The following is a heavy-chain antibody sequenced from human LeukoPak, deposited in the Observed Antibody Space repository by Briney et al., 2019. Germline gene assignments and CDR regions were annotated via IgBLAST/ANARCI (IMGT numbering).Heavy chain of an antibody. CDR2: INHSGST. V-gene: IGHV4-34*01. D-gene: IGHD5/OR15-5a*01. CDR3: GRLNPGCVDA. CDR1: GGSFSGYY. Sequence: SETLSLTCAVYGGSFSGYYWSWIRQPPGKGLEWIGEINHSGSTNYNPSLKSRVTISVDTSKNQFSLKLSSVTAADTAVYYCGRLNPGCVDAWGQGTLVTVSS. J-gene: IGHJ5*02.